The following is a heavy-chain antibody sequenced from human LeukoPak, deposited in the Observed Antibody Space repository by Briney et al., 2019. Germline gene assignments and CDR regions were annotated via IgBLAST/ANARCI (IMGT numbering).Heavy chain of an antibody. CDR2: IYHSGST. D-gene: IGHD4-17*01. V-gene: IGHV4-38-2*02. CDR1: GYSISSGYY. J-gene: IGHJ4*02. CDR3: ARDSYVGQESARGNYGVDIDY. Sequence: SETLSLTCTVSGYSISSGYYWGWIRQPPGKGLEWIGSIYHSGSTYYNPSLKSRVTISVDTSKNQFSLKLSSVTAADTAVYYCARDSYVGQESARGNYGVDIDYWGQGTLVTVSS.